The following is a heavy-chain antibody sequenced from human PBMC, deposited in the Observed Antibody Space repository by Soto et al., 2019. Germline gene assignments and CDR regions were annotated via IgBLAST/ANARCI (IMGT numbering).Heavy chain of an antibody. CDR2: ISSSSSYI. Sequence: GGSLRLSCAASGFTFSSYSMNWVRQAPGKGLEWVSSISSSSSYIYYADSVKGRFTISRDNAKNSLYLQMNSLRAEDTAVYYCARDLHSGFLKFDYWGQGTLLTVSS. CDR1: GFTFSSYS. J-gene: IGHJ4*02. V-gene: IGHV3-21*01. CDR3: ARDLHSGFLKFDY. D-gene: IGHD6-19*01.